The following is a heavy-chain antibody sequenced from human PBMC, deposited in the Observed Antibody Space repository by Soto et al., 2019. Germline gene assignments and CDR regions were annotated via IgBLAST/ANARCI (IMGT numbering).Heavy chain of an antibody. J-gene: IGHJ4*02. V-gene: IGHV3-7*01. Sequence: GGSLRLSCAASGFNFSSYWLSWVRQAPGKGLEWVANIKQDGSEKYYVDSVKGRFTISRDNAKNSQYLQMNSLRAEDTAVYYGARGRLWFDYWDQGTLVTVSS. D-gene: IGHD5-18*01. CDR1: GFNFSSYW. CDR2: IKQDGSEK. CDR3: ARGRLWFDY.